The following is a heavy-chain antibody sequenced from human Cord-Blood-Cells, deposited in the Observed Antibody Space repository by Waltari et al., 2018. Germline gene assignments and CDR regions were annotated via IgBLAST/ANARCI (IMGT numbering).Heavy chain of an antibody. Sequence: QLQLQESGPGLVKPSETLSLTCTVSGGSISSSSYYWGWLRQPPGKGLEWIGSIHYSGSTYYNPSLKSRVTISVDTSKNQFSLKLSSVTAADTAVYYCARLSRLEPNFDYWGQGTLVTVSS. CDR1: GGSISSSSYY. J-gene: IGHJ4*02. CDR3: ARLSRLEPNFDY. D-gene: IGHD1-1*01. CDR2: IHYSGST. V-gene: IGHV4-39*01.